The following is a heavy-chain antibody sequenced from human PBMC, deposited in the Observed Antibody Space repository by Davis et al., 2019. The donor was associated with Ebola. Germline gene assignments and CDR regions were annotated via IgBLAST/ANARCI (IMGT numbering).Heavy chain of an antibody. D-gene: IGHD3-3*01. CDR3: ARVGPSGYSPGYMDV. J-gene: IGHJ6*03. V-gene: IGHV3-64*04. CDR1: GFTFNNYA. CDR2: INDNGGTT. Sequence: PGGSLRLSCSASGFTFNNYAMHWVRQAPGRGLDFVSGINDNGGTTHYADSVKGRFTISRDNSKNTLYLQMNSLRAEDTAVYYCARVGPSGYSPGYMDVWGKGTTVTVSS.